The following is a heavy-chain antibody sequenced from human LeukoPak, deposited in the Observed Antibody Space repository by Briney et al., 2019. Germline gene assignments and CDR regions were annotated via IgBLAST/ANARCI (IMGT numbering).Heavy chain of an antibody. J-gene: IGHJ4*02. CDR1: VYTFTSYQ. V-gene: IGHV1-46*01. D-gene: IGHD6-6*01. CDR3: ASRVSFSFDY. CDR2: INPSGGST. Sequence: GASVKVSCKASVYTFTSYQMHWVRQAPGQGLEWMGIINPSGGSTIYAQEFQGRVTMTRDTSTSTVSMELSSLRYEDTAIYYCASRVSFSFDYWGQGTLVTVSS.